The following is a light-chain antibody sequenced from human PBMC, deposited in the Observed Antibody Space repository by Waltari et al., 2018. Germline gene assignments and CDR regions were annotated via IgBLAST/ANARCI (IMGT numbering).Light chain of an antibody. J-gene: IGKJ2*03. CDR3: QQYENFPYS. CDR2: DAS. Sequence: DVQLTQSPSSLSASVGDRVTITCQASQDIYNYLNWFQQKPGKAPKLLIYDASNLETGVPSRFSGSRSGTDCTFTISSLQPEDVATYYCQQYENFPYSFGQGTKLEIK. V-gene: IGKV1-33*01. CDR1: QDIYNY.